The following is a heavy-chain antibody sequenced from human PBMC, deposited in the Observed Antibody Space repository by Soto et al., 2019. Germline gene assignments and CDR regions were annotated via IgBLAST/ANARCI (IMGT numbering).Heavy chain of an antibody. CDR2: IYYSGST. CDR3: ARADSITMIVVVNDAFDI. CDR1: GDSISSTSYY. J-gene: IGHJ3*02. Sequence: SETLSLTCTVSGDSISSTSYYWGWIRQPPGKGLEWIGSIYYSGSTYYNPSLKSRVTISVDTSKNQFSLKLSSVTAADTAVYYCARADSITMIVVVNDAFDIWGQGTMVTVSS. V-gene: IGHV4-39*01. D-gene: IGHD3-22*01.